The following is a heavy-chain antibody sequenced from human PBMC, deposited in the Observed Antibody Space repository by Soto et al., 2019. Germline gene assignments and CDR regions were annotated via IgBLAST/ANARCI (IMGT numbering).Heavy chain of an antibody. CDR1: GGTFSSYT. J-gene: IGHJ4*02. V-gene: IGHV1-69*02. Sequence: QVQLVQSGAEVKKPGSSVKVSCKASGGTFSSYTISWVRQAPGQGLEWMGRIIPILGIANYAQKFQARVTITAEKSTSTAYMELSSLRSEDTAVYYCASAPGTTSFDYWGQGTLVTVSS. D-gene: IGHD6-13*01. CDR3: ASAPGTTSFDY. CDR2: IIPILGIA.